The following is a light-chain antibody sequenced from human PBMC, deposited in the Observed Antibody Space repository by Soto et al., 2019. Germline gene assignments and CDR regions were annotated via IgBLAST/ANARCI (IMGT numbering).Light chain of an antibody. V-gene: IGKV3-15*01. CDR2: GES. CDR1: QSLTTD. J-gene: IGKJ1*01. Sequence: EIVMTQSPATLCVSPGERATLSCRASQSLTTDLAWYQQKTSQPPRILIYGESTRATDLPDRFSGSGSGAELTLTISRLQSEDFAVYYCQKYTNWPRTCGQGTKVDIK. CDR3: QKYTNWPRT.